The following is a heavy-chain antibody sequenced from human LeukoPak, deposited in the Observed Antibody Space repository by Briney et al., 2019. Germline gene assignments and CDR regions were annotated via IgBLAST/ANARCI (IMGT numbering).Heavy chain of an antibody. CDR3: ARGKFYYESSGFLEY. Sequence: GASVKVSCKASGYTFTNYDINWVRQATGQGLEWMGWMNPNTGGAGYTQKFQGRVSMTRDTSISTAYMELSSLRSEDTAVYYCARGKFYYESSGFLEYWGRGTLVTVSS. CDR1: GYTFTNYD. D-gene: IGHD3-22*01. J-gene: IGHJ4*02. V-gene: IGHV1-8*01. CDR2: MNPNTGGA.